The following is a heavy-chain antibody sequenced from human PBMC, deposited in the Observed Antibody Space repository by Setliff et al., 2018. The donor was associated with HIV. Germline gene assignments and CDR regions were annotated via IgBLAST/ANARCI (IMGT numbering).Heavy chain of an antibody. CDR1: GGSISSGSYY. V-gene: IGHV4-61*02. Sequence: PSETLSLTCTVSGGSISSGSYYWNWIRQPAGKGLEWIGRIHTSGSTNYNPSLKSRVTISVDTSKNQFSLKLSSVTAADTSVYYCAREDYYYYGMDVWGQGTTVTVSS. CDR2: IHTSGST. J-gene: IGHJ6*02. CDR3: AREDYYYYGMDV.